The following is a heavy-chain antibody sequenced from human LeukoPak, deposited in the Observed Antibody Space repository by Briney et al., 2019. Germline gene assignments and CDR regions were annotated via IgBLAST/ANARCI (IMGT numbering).Heavy chain of an antibody. V-gene: IGHV3-30*02. CDR1: GFTFSDYW. J-gene: IGHJ4*02. CDR2: IRYDGSNK. CDR3: AKDPDSSGWYGFDY. Sequence: PGGSLRLSCAASGFTFSDYWMTWVRQAPGKGLEWVAFIRYDGSNKYYADSVKGRFTISRDNSKNTLYLQMNSLRAEDTAVYYCAKDPDSSGWYGFDYWGQGTLVTVSS. D-gene: IGHD6-19*01.